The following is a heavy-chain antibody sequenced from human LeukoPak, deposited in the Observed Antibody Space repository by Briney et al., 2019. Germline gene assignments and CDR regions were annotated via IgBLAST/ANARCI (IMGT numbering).Heavy chain of an antibody. CDR1: GFSLSGY. CDR3: ANIRLWFGEYNFDY. CDR2: IYYSGST. Sequence: GSLRLSCAASGFSLSGYWGWIRQPPGKGLEWIGSIYYSGSTYYNPSLKSRVTMSVDTSKNQFSLKLSSVTAADTAVYYCANIRLWFGEYNFDYWGQGTLVIVSS. V-gene: IGHV4-38-2*01. J-gene: IGHJ4*02. D-gene: IGHD3-10*01.